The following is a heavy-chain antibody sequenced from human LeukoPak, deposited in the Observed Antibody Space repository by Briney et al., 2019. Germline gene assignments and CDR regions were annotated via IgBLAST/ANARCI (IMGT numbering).Heavy chain of an antibody. V-gene: IGHV3-23*01. CDR1: GFTFSSYD. CDR2: IRPSGDNT. J-gene: IGHJ5*02. Sequence: GGALRLSCAASGFTFSSYDMTWVRQAPGRGLEWVSSIRPSGDNTYYGDSVKGRFTISRDNAKKSLYLQMNSLRAEDTAVYYCAKSGIQSWLVWFDPWGQGSLVTVSS. CDR3: AKSGIQSWLVWFDP. D-gene: IGHD5-18*01.